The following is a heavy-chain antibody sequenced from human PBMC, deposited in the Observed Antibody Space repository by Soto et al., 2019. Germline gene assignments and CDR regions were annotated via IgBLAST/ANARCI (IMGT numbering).Heavy chain of an antibody. CDR3: AKDGGEGGYDPFDY. J-gene: IGHJ4*02. Sequence: QVQLVESGGGVVQPGRSLRLSCAASGFTFSSYGMHWVRQAPGKGLEWVAVISYDGSNKYYADSVKGRFTISRDNSKNTLYLQMNSLRAEDTAVYYCAKDGGEGGYDPFDYWGQGTLVTVSS. D-gene: IGHD5-12*01. CDR2: ISYDGSNK. CDR1: GFTFSSYG. V-gene: IGHV3-30*18.